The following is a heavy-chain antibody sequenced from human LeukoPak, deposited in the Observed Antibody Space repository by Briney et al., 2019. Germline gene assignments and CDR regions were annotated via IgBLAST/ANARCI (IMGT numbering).Heavy chain of an antibody. CDR1: GGSISSYY. Sequence: SETLSLTCSVSGGSISSYYWSWIRQPPGKGLEWIGHIYYSGSTNYNPSVKSRVTISVDTSKNQFSLKLSSVTAADTAVYYCARVESGFGVVVPAAIRDGDYYYYMDVWGKGTTVTVSS. V-gene: IGHV4-59*01. D-gene: IGHD2-2*02. CDR2: IYYSGST. J-gene: IGHJ6*03. CDR3: ARVESGFGVVVPAAIRDGDYYYYMDV.